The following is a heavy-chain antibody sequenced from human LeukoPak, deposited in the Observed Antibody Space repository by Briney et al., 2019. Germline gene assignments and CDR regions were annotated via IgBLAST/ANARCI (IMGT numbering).Heavy chain of an antibody. Sequence: SGGSLRLSCAASGFTFSNYAMNWVRQAPGKGLEWVATISFDGSNKYYSDVVTGRFTVSRDNAKNSLYLQMNSLRAEDTAVYYCARVGYYDSSGYRAFDIWGQGTMVTVSS. CDR2: ISFDGSNK. J-gene: IGHJ3*02. D-gene: IGHD3-22*01. CDR3: ARVGYYDSSGYRAFDI. V-gene: IGHV3-30-3*01. CDR1: GFTFSNYA.